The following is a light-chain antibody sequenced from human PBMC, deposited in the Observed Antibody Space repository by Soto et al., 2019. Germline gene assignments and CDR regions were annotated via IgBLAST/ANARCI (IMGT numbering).Light chain of an antibody. CDR1: SSNIGAGYD. J-gene: IGLJ2*01. V-gene: IGLV1-40*01. Sequence: VLTQPPSVSGAPGQRVTISCTGSSSNIGAGYDVHWYQQLPGTAPKLLIYGNSNRPSGVPDRFSGSKSGTSASLAITGLQAEDEADYYCQSYDSSLSAVIFAGGTKVTVL. CDR3: QSYDSSLSAVI. CDR2: GNS.